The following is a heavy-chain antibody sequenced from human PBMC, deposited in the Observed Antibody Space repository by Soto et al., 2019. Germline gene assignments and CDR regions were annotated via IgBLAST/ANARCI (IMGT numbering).Heavy chain of an antibody. J-gene: IGHJ4*02. CDR1: GFTFSSHA. D-gene: IGHD6-13*01. CDR3: AKVSSSWYAGFFDL. Sequence: EVQLLESGGGLVQPGGSLRLSWTASGFTFSSHAMTWVRRARGKGLEWVSGLSDSGISIYYADSVKDRLTISRDNSKNTLYLQIHTLRAEDTAVYYCAKVSSSWYAGFFDLWGQGTLVIVSS. CDR2: LSDSGISI. V-gene: IGHV3-23*01.